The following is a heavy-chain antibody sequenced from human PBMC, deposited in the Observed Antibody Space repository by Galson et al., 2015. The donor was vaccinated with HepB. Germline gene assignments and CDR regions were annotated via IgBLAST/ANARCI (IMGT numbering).Heavy chain of an antibody. CDR2: ISYDGSDK. Sequence: SLRLSCAASGFTFSTYDMHWVRQAPGKGLEWVTLISYDGSDKYYADSVKGRFTISRDNSKNTLYLQMNSLRPEDTAMYYCAREGGGRRPHIVVVTAILGYYGMDVWGQGTTVTVSS. D-gene: IGHD2-21*02. CDR3: AREGGGRRPHIVVVTAILGYYGMDV. J-gene: IGHJ6*02. CDR1: GFTFSTYD. V-gene: IGHV3-30-3*01.